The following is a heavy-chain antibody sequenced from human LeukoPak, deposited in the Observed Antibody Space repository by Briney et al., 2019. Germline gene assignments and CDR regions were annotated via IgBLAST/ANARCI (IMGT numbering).Heavy chain of an antibody. CDR2: ISGSGGST. Sequence: PGGSLRLSCAASGFTFSSYAMSWVRQAPGKGLEWVSAISGSGGSTYYADSVKGRFTISRDNSKITLYLQMNSLRAEDTAVYYCAKVKPSVLRFLEWLSYFDYWGQGTLVTVSS. CDR1: GFTFSSYA. CDR3: AKVKPSVLRFLEWLSYFDY. D-gene: IGHD3-3*01. J-gene: IGHJ4*02. V-gene: IGHV3-23*01.